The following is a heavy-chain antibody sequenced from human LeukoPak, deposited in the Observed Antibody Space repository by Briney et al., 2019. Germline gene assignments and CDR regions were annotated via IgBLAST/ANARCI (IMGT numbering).Heavy chain of an antibody. CDR1: GLAFSGYA. CDR3: AKSGSFFSDY. D-gene: IGHD1-26*01. CDR2: ISGSGGST. J-gene: IGHJ4*02. V-gene: IGHV3-23*01. Sequence: PGGSLRLSCAASGLAFSGYAMSWVRQPPGKGLEWVSVISGSGGSTYYADSVKGRFTISRDNTQNTVYLQMNSLRAEDTAVYYRAKSGSFFSDYWGQGTLVTVSS.